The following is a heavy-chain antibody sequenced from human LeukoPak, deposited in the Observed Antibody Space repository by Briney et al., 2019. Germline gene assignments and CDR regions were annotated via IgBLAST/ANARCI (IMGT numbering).Heavy chain of an antibody. D-gene: IGHD6-13*01. CDR2: INPSSGGT. Sequence: ASVKVSCKASGYTFTDYYMHWVRQAPGQGLEWMGWINPSSGGTNYAQKFQGRVTVTRDTSISTAYMELSSLRSEDTAVYYCARGRIAAAPDYWGQGTLVTVSS. CDR1: GYTFTDYY. J-gene: IGHJ4*02. V-gene: IGHV1-2*02. CDR3: ARGRIAAAPDY.